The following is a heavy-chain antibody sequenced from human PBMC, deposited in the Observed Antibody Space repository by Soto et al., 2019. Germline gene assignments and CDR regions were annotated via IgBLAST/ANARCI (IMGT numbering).Heavy chain of an antibody. J-gene: IGHJ6*03. CDR2: IRSKGNNYAT. V-gene: IGHV3-73*01. CDR3: SRQSSDFWSGKPQYYMDV. Sequence: EVQRVESGGGLVQPGGSLKLSCAASGFTFSGSALHWVRQASGKGLEWVGRIRSKGNNYATAYGASLKGRFTISRDDSKNTEYLKMNRLNTEDPAVYYCSRQSSDFWSGKPQYYMDVWGKGTTVTVSS. D-gene: IGHD3-3*01. CDR1: GFTFSGSA.